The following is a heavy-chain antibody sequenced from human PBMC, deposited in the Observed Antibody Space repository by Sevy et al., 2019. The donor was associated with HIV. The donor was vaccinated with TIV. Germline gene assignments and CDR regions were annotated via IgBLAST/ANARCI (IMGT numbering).Heavy chain of an antibody. D-gene: IGHD3-3*01. CDR2: ISSSSSTI. J-gene: IGHJ6*03. Sequence: GGSLRLSCAASGFTFSSYSMNWVRQAPGKGLEWVSYISSSSSTIYYADSVKGRFTISRDNAKNSLYRQMNSLRAEDTAVYYCARQTQYYDFWSGYSRYYYYYYMDVWGKGTTVTVSS. V-gene: IGHV3-48*01. CDR3: ARQTQYYDFWSGYSRYYYYYYMDV. CDR1: GFTFSSYS.